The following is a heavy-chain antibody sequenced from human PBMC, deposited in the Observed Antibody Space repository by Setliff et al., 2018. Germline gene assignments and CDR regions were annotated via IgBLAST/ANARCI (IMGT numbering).Heavy chain of an antibody. Sequence: PGGSLRLSCAASGFTFSNAWMSWVRQAPGKGLEWVGRIKSKTDGGTTDYAAHVKGRFTISRDDSKNTLYLQMNGLKTEDTAVYYCTTERSGYYDILTGYLSPLDYWGQGTLVTVSS. CDR2: IKSKTDGGTT. CDR1: GFTFSNAW. V-gene: IGHV3-15*01. J-gene: IGHJ4*02. D-gene: IGHD3-9*01. CDR3: TTERSGYYDILTGYLSPLDY.